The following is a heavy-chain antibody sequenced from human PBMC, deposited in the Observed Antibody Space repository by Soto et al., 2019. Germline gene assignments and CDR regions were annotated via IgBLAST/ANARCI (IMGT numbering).Heavy chain of an antibody. CDR1: GGSISSYY. CDR2: IYYSGST. D-gene: IGHD6-19*01. CDR3: ARDYHSGGAFDI. V-gene: IGHV4-59*01. J-gene: IGHJ3*02. Sequence: QVQLQESGPGLVKPSETLSLTCTVSGGSISSYYWSWIRQPPGKGLEWIGYIYYSGSTNYSPSLKSRVTISVDTSTNQFSLKLSSVTAAVTAVYYCARDYHSGGAFDIWGQGTMVTFSS.